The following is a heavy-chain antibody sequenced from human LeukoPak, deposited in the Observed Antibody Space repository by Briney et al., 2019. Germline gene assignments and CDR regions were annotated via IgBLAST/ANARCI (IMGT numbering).Heavy chain of an antibody. D-gene: IGHD5-24*01. V-gene: IGHV4-34*01. CDR3: VKMATINRNFDY. CDR2: INHSGST. Sequence: SETLSLTCAVYGGSFSGYYWSWIRQPPGKGLEWIGEINHSGSTNYNPSLKSRVTISVDTSKNQFSLKLSSVTAADTAVYYCVKMATINRNFDYWGQGTLVTVSS. J-gene: IGHJ4*02. CDR1: GGSFSGYY.